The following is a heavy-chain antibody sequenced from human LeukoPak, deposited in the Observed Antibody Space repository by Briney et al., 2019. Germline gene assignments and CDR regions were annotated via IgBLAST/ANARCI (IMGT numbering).Heavy chain of an antibody. Sequence: ASVKVSCKASGFTFTSSAMQWVRQARGQRLEWIGWIVVGSGNTNYAQKFQERVTITRDMSTSTVYTELSSLRSEGTAVYYCAAAYSSGWYGTLDYWGQGTLVTVSS. D-gene: IGHD6-19*01. CDR3: AAAYSSGWYGTLDY. V-gene: IGHV1-58*02. J-gene: IGHJ4*02. CDR2: IVVGSGNT. CDR1: GFTFTSSA.